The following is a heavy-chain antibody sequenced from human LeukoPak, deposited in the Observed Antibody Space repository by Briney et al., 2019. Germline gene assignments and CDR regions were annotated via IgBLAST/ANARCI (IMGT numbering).Heavy chain of an antibody. CDR2: ISAYNGNT. J-gene: IGHJ4*02. V-gene: IGHV1-18*01. Sequence: GASVKVSCKASGYTFTSYGISWVRQAPGQGLEWMGWISAYNGNTNYAQKLQGRVTMTTDTSTSTAYMELRSLRSDDTAVYYCARGRGYYDRSGSIPLDYWGQGTLVTVSS. CDR1: GYTFTSYG. CDR3: ARGRGYYDRSGSIPLDY. D-gene: IGHD3-22*01.